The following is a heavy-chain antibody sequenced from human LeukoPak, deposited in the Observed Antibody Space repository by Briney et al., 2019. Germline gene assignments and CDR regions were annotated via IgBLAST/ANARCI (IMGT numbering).Heavy chain of an antibody. CDR3: VKHSSGSGSSFGFDS. CDR2: ISNGGVTT. Sequence: GESLRLSCAASGFTFGSYAMSWVRQTPGKSLEWVSIISNGGVTTYYADSVRGRFTISRDNSKDLLYLQMDSLRAEDTAVYYCVKHSSGSGSSFGFDSWGLGTLVTVSS. D-gene: IGHD6-13*01. V-gene: IGHV3-23*01. J-gene: IGHJ4*02. CDR1: GFTFGSYA.